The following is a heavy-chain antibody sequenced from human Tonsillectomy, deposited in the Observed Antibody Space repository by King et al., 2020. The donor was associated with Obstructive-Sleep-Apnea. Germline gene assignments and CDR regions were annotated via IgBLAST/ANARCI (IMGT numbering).Heavy chain of an antibody. V-gene: IGHV3-48*01. J-gene: IGHJ4*02. CDR1: GFVFYSYD. Sequence: VQLVESGGGLVQPGGSLRLSCVVSGFVFYSYDMSWVRPAPGTGLEWVAHITSSSNSIYYADSVKGRFTISRDNARNSVYLQMSSLRVEDTAVYYCASDPPGDRGLDHWGQGTLVTVFS. CDR3: ASDPPGDRGLDH. CDR2: ITSSSNSI. D-gene: IGHD3-10*01.